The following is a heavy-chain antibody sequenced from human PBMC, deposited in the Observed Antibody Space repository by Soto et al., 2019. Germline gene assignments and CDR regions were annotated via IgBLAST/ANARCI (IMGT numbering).Heavy chain of an antibody. CDR2: IIPILGIA. CDR1: GGTFSSYT. D-gene: IGHD4-17*01. Sequence: QVQLVQSGAEVKKPGSSVKVSCKASGGTFSSYTISWVRQAPGQGLEWMGRIIPILGIANYAQKFQGRVTITADKSTSTAYMELSSLRSGDTAVYYCAREMGRVTTYYWGQGTLVTVSS. CDR3: AREMGRVTTYY. J-gene: IGHJ4*02. V-gene: IGHV1-69*08.